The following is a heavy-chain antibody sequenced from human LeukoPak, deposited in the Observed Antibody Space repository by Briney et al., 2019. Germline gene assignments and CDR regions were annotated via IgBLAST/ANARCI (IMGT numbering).Heavy chain of an antibody. CDR2: ISAYNGNT. CDR1: GYTFTSYG. D-gene: IGHD6-19*01. CDR3: ARDKESIAVAGTDPDWFDP. Sequence: ASVKVSCKASGYTFTSYGISWVRQAPGQGLEWMGWISAYNGNTNYAQKLQGRVTMTTDTSTSTAYMELRSLRSDDTAVYYCARDKESIAVAGTDPDWFDPWGQGTLVTVSS. J-gene: IGHJ5*02. V-gene: IGHV1-18*01.